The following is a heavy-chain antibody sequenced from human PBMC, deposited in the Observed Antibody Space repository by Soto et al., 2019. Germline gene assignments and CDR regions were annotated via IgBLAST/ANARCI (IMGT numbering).Heavy chain of an antibody. CDR3: AKDGSAEDYGDYPDYTRPHDAFDI. J-gene: IGHJ3*02. CDR2: ISGSGGST. CDR1: GFTFSSYA. V-gene: IGHV3-23*01. Sequence: GGSLRLSCAASGFTFSSYAMSWVRQAPGKGLEWVSAISGSGGSTYYADSVKGRFTISRDNSKNTLYLQMNSLRAEDTAVYYCAKDGSAEDYGDYPDYTRPHDAFDIWGQGTMVTVSS. D-gene: IGHD4-17*01.